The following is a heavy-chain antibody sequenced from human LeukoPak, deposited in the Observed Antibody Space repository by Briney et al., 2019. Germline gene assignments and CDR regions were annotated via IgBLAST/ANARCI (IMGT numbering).Heavy chain of an antibody. CDR2: IYYSGST. D-gene: IGHD3-3*01. J-gene: IGHJ4*02. Sequence: PSETLSLTCTVSGGSISSSSYYWGWIRQPPGKGLEWIGSIYYSGSTYYNPPLKSRVPISVDTSKNQFSLKLSSVTAADTAVYYCASRSFGVVNVDYGGEGTLVSVSS. V-gene: IGHV4-39*01. CDR3: ASRSFGVVNVDY. CDR1: GGSISSSSYY.